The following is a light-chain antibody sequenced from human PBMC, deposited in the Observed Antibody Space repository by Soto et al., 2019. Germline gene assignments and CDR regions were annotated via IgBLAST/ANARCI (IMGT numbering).Light chain of an antibody. J-gene: IGKJ1*01. Sequence: EIVLTQSPGTLSLSPGERATLSCRASQTVSSSYLAWYQQKPGQAPRLLIYGASIRATGIPDRFSGSGSGADFSLTISRLEPEDFAVYYCLQYGGSPTWTFGQGTKVENK. CDR3: LQYGGSPTWT. V-gene: IGKV3-20*01. CDR1: QTVSSSY. CDR2: GAS.